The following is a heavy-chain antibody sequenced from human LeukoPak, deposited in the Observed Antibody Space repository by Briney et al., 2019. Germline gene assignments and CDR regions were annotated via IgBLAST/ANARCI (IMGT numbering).Heavy chain of an antibody. CDR1: GFTFSSYS. D-gene: IGHD2-2*01. Sequence: SGGSLRLSCAASGFTFSSYSMNWVRQAPGKGLEWVSSISSSSSYMYYADSVKGRFTISRDNAKNSLYLQMNSLRAEDTAVYYCARVRSGYDSYYYYYYMDVWGKGTTVTVSS. CDR3: ARVRSGYDSYYYYYYMDV. CDR2: ISSSSSYM. J-gene: IGHJ6*03. V-gene: IGHV3-21*01.